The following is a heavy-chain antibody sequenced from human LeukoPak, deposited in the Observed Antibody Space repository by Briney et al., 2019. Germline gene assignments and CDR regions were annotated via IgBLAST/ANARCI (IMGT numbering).Heavy chain of an antibody. CDR3: ARDCSSTSCYVFWEPGYGMDV. CDR2: ISSSRSNT. D-gene: IGHD2-2*01. CDR1: GYTFSEYY. V-gene: IGHV3-11*06. J-gene: IGHJ6*02. Sequence: PGGSLRLSCAASGYTFSEYYMSWVRQAPGRGLEWGSHISSSRSNTNYADSVKGRFTISRDNAKNTLYLPMHSLRAEDTAVYDCARDCSSTSCYVFWEPGYGMDVWGQGTTVTVSS.